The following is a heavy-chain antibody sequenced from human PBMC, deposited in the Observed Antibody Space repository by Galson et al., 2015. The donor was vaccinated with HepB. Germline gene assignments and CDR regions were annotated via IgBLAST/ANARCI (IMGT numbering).Heavy chain of an antibody. CDR3: ARGARTMIVVVGRYNWFDP. D-gene: IGHD3-22*01. CDR1: GGTFSSYA. CDR2: IIPIFGTA. J-gene: IGHJ5*02. Sequence: SVKVSCKASGGTFSSYAISWVRQAPGQGLEWMGGIIPIFGTANYAQKFQGRVTMTRDTSTSTVYMELSSLRSEDTAVYYCARGARTMIVVVGRYNWFDPWGQGTLVTVSS. V-gene: IGHV1-69*05.